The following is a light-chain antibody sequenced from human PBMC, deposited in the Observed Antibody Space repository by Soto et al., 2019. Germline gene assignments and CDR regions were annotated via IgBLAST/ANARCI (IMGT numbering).Light chain of an antibody. CDR2: DAS. CDR1: QSVSSY. V-gene: IGKV3-11*01. J-gene: IGKJ5*01. Sequence: EVVLTQSPATLSLSPWERATLSCRASQSVSSYLAWYQQKPGQAPRLLIHDASNRATGIPARFSGSGSGTDFTLTISSLEPEDFAVYYCQQRSDWSSITFGQGTRLEIK. CDR3: QQRSDWSSIT.